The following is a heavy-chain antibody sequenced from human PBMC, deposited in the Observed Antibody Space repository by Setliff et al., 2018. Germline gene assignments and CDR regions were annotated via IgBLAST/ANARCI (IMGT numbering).Heavy chain of an antibody. CDR2: IIPIFGTA. Sequence: SVKVSCKASGGTFSSYAISWVRQAPGQGLEWMGGIIPIFGTANYAQKFQGRVTITADKSTSTAYMELSSLRSEDTAVYYCARGRHPPWSGYPYYYMDVWGRGTTVTVSS. CDR1: GGTFSSYA. D-gene: IGHD3-3*01. CDR3: ARGRHPPWSGYPYYYMDV. J-gene: IGHJ6*03. V-gene: IGHV1-69*06.